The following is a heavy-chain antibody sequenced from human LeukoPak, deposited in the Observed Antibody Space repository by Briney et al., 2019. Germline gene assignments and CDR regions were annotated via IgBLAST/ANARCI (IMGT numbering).Heavy chain of an antibody. V-gene: IGHV1-8*01. D-gene: IGHD3-16*01. Sequence: ASVKVSCKASGYTFTSYDINWVRQATGQGLEWMGWMNPNSGNTGYAQKFQGRVTMTRNTSISTAYMELSSLRSEDTAVHYCARLALGRGPGPANYWGQGTLVTVSS. CDR2: MNPNSGNT. CDR1: GYTFTSYD. CDR3: ARLALGRGPGPANY. J-gene: IGHJ4*02.